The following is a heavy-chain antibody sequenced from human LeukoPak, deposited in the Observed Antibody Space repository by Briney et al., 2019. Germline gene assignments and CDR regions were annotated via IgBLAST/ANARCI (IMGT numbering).Heavy chain of an antibody. V-gene: IGHV3-30*02. CDR2: IRYDGSNE. CDR3: AKEGYYYLDV. J-gene: IGHJ6*03. CDR1: GFTFSSYG. Sequence: GGSLRLSCAASGFTFSSYGMHWVRQAPGKGLEWVAFIRYDGSNECYADSVKGRFTISRDNSKNTLYLQMNSLRPEDTAVYYCAKEGYYYLDVWGTGTTVTISS.